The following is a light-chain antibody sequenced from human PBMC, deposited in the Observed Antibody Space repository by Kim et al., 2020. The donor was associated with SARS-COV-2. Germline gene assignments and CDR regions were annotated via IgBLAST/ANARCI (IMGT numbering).Light chain of an antibody. J-gene: IGKJ1*01. CDR2: GAS. CDR1: QSVSSDY. V-gene: IGKV3-20*01. CDR3: QQYGGSST. Sequence: LSPGEPATLSCRASQSVSSDYLVWYQQKPGQAPRLLIYGASTRATGIPDRFSGSLSGTDFTLTINRLDPEDFAVYYCQQYGGSSTFGQGTKVDIK.